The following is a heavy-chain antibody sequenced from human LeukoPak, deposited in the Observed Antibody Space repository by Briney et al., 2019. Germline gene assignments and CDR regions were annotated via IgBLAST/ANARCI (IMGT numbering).Heavy chain of an antibody. Sequence: GGSLRLSCAASGFTFSSYAMSWVRQAPGKGLEWVSAISGSGGSTYYADSVKGRFPISRDNSKNTLYLQMNSLRAEDTAVYYCAKRAAERFLEWLSPNYFDYWGQGTLVTVSS. CDR1: GFTFSSYA. J-gene: IGHJ4*02. CDR3: AKRAAERFLEWLSPNYFDY. CDR2: ISGSGGST. D-gene: IGHD3-3*01. V-gene: IGHV3-23*01.